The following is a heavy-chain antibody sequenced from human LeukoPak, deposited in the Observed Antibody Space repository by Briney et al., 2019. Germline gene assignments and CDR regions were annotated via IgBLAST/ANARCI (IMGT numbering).Heavy chain of an antibody. Sequence: ASVKVSCKASGYTFTSYDINWVRQATGQGLEWMGWMNPNSGNTGYAQKFQGRVTITRNTSISAAYMELSSLRSEDTAVYYCSRGTYSSSWFLDYWGQGTLVTVSS. D-gene: IGHD6-13*01. J-gene: IGHJ4*02. CDR2: MNPNSGNT. CDR1: GYTFTSYD. V-gene: IGHV1-8*03. CDR3: SRGTYSSSWFLDY.